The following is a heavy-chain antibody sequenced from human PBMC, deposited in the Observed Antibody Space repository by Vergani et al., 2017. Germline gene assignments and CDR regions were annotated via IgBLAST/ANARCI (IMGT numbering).Heavy chain of an antibody. J-gene: IGHJ6*02. CDR3: AKDVLRYFDWYYYYGMDV. CDR1: GFTFSSYA. D-gene: IGHD3-9*01. CDR2: ISGSGGST. Sequence: EVQLLESGGGLVQPGGSLRLSCAASGFTFSSYAMSWVRQAPGKGLEWVSAISGSGGSTYYADSVKGRFTISRDNSKNTLYLQMNSLRAEDTAVYYCAKDVLRYFDWYYYYGMDVWGQGTTVTVSS. V-gene: IGHV3-23*01.